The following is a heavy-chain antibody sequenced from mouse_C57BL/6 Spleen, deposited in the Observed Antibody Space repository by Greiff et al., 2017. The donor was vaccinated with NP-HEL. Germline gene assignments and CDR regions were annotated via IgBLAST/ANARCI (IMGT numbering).Heavy chain of an antibody. CDR2: IRLKSDNYAT. Sequence: EVKVEESGGGLVQPGGSMKLSCVASGFTFSNYWMNWVRQSPEKGLEWVAQIRLKSDNYATHYAESVKGRFTISRDDSKSSVYLQMNNLRAEDTGIYYCTYSNYFDYRGQGTTLTVSS. J-gene: IGHJ2*01. D-gene: IGHD2-5*01. V-gene: IGHV6-3*01. CDR1: GFTFSNYW. CDR3: TYSNYFDY.